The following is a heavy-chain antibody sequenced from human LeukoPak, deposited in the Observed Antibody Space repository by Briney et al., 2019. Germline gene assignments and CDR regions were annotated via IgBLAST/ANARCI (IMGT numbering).Heavy chain of an antibody. V-gene: IGHV3-30-3*01. CDR1: GFTFSSYA. CDR3: AKDPDSSGPKGDY. Sequence: GGSLRLSCAASGFTFSSYAMHWVRQAPGKGLEWVAVISYDGGNKYYADSVKGRFTISRDNSKNTLYLQINSLRAEDTAVYYCAKDPDSSGPKGDYWGQGTLVTVSS. CDR2: ISYDGGNK. J-gene: IGHJ4*02. D-gene: IGHD6-19*01.